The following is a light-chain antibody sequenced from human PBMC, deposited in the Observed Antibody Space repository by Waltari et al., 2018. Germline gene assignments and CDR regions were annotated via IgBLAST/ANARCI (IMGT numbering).Light chain of an antibody. CDR1: QSVSRA. CDR2: GAS. V-gene: IGKV3-20*01. Sequence: EIVLTQSPGSLSSSPGERVTLSCRASQSVSRALAWYQQKPGQAPRLLIFGASNRATGIPDRFRCSGSETDFSLTISRLEPEDFAVYYCQHYVRLPATFGRGTKVEIK. J-gene: IGKJ1*01. CDR3: QHYVRLPAT.